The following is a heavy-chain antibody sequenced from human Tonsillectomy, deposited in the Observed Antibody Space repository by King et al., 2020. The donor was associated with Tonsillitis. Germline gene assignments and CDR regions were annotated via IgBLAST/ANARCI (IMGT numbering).Heavy chain of an antibody. D-gene: IGHD3-22*01. V-gene: IGHV4-61*01. CDR1: GGSVSSGSYY. Sequence: VQLQESGPGLVKPSETLSLTCTVSGGSVSSGSYYWSWIRQPPGKGLEWIGYIYYSGITNYNPSLKSRVTISVDTSKNQFSLKLSSVTAADTAVYYYARDNPHDSRGSHVIFDYWGQGTLVTVSS. CDR3: ARDNPHDSRGSHVIFDY. CDR2: IYYSGIT. J-gene: IGHJ4*02.